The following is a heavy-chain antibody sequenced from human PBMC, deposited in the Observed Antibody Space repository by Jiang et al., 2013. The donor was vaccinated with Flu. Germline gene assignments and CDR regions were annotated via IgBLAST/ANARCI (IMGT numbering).Heavy chain of an antibody. CDR3: ARVSGYGGREYYYGMDV. D-gene: IGHD4-23*01. CDR1: GGSFSGYY. V-gene: IGHV4-34*01. CDR2: INHSGST. Sequence: LLKPSETLSLTCAVYGGSFSGYYWSWIRQPPGKGLEWIGEINHSGSTNXNPSLKSRVTISVDTSKNQXSLKLSSVTAADTAVYYCARVSGYGGREYYYGMDVWGQGTTVTVSS. J-gene: IGHJ6*02.